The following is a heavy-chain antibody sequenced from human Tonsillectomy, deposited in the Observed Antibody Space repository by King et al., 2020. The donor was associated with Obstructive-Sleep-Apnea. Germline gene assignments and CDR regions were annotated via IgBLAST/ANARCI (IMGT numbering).Heavy chain of an antibody. Sequence: QVQLVESGGGVVQPGGSLRLSCAASGFTFSSYGMHWVRQAPGKGLEWVACIRYDGSNKYYADSVKGRFTISRGNSKNTLYLQMNSLRAEDTAVYYCAKGGGYCSGGSYSDPNLYYYYYGMDIWGQGTTVTVSS. V-gene: IGHV3-30*02. CDR3: AKGGGYCSGGSYSDPNLYYYYYGMDI. CDR1: GFTFSSYG. D-gene: IGHD2-15*01. CDR2: IRYDGSNK. J-gene: IGHJ6*02.